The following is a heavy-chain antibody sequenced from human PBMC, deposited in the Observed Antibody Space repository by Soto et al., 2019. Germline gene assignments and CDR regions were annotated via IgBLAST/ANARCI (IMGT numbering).Heavy chain of an antibody. CDR2: ISYDGSNK. V-gene: IGHV3-30*18. CDR3: AKEVWSGPMDV. CDR1: GFTFSSYG. Sequence: QVQLVESGGGVVQPGRSLRLSCAASGFTFSSYGMHWVRQAPGKGLEWVAVISYDGSNKNYADSVKGRFTISRDNSKNTQYRHMNSLSAEDTAVYYCAKEVWSGPMDVWGQGTTVTVSS. J-gene: IGHJ6*02. D-gene: IGHD3-3*01.